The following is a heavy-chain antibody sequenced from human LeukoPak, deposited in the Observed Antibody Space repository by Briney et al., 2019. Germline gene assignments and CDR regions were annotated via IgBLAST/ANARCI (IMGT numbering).Heavy chain of an antibody. V-gene: IGHV1-24*01. CDR3: ARAAVDLRALVGATKRGRAVFDY. Sequence: GASVKVSCKVSGYTLTELSMHWVRQAPGKGLEWMGGFDPEDGETIYAQKFQGRVTMTEDTSTDTAYMELSSLRSEDTAVYYCARAAVDLRALVGATKRGRAVFDYWGQGTLVTVSS. CDR1: GYTLTELS. J-gene: IGHJ4*02. CDR2: FDPEDGET. D-gene: IGHD1-26*01.